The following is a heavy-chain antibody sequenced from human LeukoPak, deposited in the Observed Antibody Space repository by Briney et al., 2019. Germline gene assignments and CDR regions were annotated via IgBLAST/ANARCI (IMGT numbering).Heavy chain of an antibody. CDR1: GFTFCDYA. V-gene: IGHV3-49*04. J-gene: IGHJ4*02. CDR3: TRDQTPYY. Sequence: GGSLRLSCTASGFTFCDYAMTWVGQAPGKGLEWVGFIRSKIYDGTPEYAASVKGRFTISRDDSKGIAYLQMNSLKTEDTAVYYCTRDQTPYYWGQGTLVTVSS. CDR2: IRSKIYDGTP.